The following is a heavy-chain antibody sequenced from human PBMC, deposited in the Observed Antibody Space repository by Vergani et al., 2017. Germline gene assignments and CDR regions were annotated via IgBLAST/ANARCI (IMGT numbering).Heavy chain of an antibody. CDR3: ARGDYGILTGYRY. V-gene: IGHV1-46*03. CDR2: INPSGGHT. J-gene: IGHJ4*02. D-gene: IGHD3-9*01. Sequence: QVQVVQSGAEVKKSGASVKFSCKTSGYTFSNYYMHWVRQAPGQGLEWMGIINPSGGHTNYAQKFQGRVIMTRDTSTSTVYMELSSLRSEDTAIYYWARGDYGILTGYRYWGQGTLVTVSA. CDR1: GYTFSNYY.